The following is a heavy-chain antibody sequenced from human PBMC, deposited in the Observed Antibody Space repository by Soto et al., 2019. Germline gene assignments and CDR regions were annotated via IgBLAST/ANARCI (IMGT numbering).Heavy chain of an antibody. CDR3: GRGDDGSPTGYFDY. CDR1: GFTVSNNY. J-gene: IGHJ4*02. Sequence: EVQLVESGGCLVQRGGSLRLSCAASGFTVSNNYMSWVPQAPWKGLEWVSVIYDGGSTYYAKSVKDRFTSSRDNSKNTLYLQLSSLRAEDTAVYYFGRGDDGSPTGYFDYWGQGTLVTVSS. CDR2: IYDGGST. V-gene: IGHV3-66*01. D-gene: IGHD5-12*01.